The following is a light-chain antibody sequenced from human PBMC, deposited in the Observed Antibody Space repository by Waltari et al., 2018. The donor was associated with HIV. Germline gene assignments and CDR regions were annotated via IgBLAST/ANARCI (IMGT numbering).Light chain of an antibody. Sequence: SSELTQPPSVSVSPGQTARITCSGDASPKPYTHWFQQKPGQAPVVVIHKHTERPSGIPERFSASRSGTTVTLTITGVQTDDEADYYCLSADTSGTYVFGPGTTVTVL. CDR1: ASPKPY. CDR2: KHT. CDR3: LSADTSGTYV. J-gene: IGLJ1*01. V-gene: IGLV3-25*03.